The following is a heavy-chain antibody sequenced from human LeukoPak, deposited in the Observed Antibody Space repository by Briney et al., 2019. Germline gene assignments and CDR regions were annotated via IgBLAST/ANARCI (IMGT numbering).Heavy chain of an antibody. CDR2: IYPGDSDT. Sequence: GESLKISCKGSGYSFTSYWIGWVRQMPGKGLEWMGIIYPGDSDTRYSPSFQGQVTIPADKSISTAYLQWSSLKASDTAMYYCARTSCSGGSCYGSFDIWGQGAMVTVSS. J-gene: IGHJ3*02. V-gene: IGHV5-51*01. CDR3: ARTSCSGGSCYGSFDI. CDR1: GYSFTSYW. D-gene: IGHD2-15*01.